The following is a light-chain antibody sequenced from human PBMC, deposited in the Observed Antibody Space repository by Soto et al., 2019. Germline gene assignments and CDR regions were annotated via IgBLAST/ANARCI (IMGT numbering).Light chain of an antibody. Sequence: AIQMTQSPSSLSASVGDRVTITCRASQGIRNDLGWYQQKPGKAPKLLIYAASSLESGVPSRFSGSGSGTEFTLTISSLQPDDFATYYCHHYNTYSTFGQGTKVDIK. J-gene: IGKJ1*01. CDR1: QGIRND. V-gene: IGKV1-6*01. CDR2: AAS. CDR3: HHYNTYST.